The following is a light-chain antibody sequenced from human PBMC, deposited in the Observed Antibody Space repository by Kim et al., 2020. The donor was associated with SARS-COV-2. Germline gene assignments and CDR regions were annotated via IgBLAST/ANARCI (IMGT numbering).Light chain of an antibody. CDR3: QQLNSYPRT. J-gene: IGKJ2*01. CDR1: QGISSY. Sequence: DIQLTQSPSFLPASVGDRVTITCRTSQGISSYLAWYQQKPGKAPKLLIYVASTLQSGVPSRFSGSGSGTEFTLTISSLQSEDFATYYCQQLNSYPRTFGQGTKLEI. CDR2: VAS. V-gene: IGKV1-9*01.